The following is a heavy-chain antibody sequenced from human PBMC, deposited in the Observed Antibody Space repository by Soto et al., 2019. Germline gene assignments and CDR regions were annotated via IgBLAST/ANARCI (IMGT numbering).Heavy chain of an antibody. D-gene: IGHD3-3*01. CDR2: IWYDGSNK. CDR1: GFTFSSYG. Sequence: PGGSLRLSCAASGFTFSSYGMHWVRQAPGKGLEWVAVIWYDGSNKYYADSVKGRFTISRDNSKNTLYLQMNNLRAEDTAVYYCARPPFAGFLRPEGDAFDIWGQGTMVTVSS. V-gene: IGHV3-33*01. CDR3: ARPPFAGFLRPEGDAFDI. J-gene: IGHJ3*02.